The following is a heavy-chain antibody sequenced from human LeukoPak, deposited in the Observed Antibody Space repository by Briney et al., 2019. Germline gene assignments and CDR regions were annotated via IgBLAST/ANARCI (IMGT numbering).Heavy chain of an antibody. J-gene: IGHJ5*02. CDR2: ISYDGSNE. D-gene: IGHD2-15*01. CDR1: GFTFSSYV. Sequence: GGSLRLSCAASGFTFSSYVMHWVRQAPGKGLEWVAIISYDGSNEYYADSVKGRFTISRDNSMNTVHLQMNSLRVEDTALYYCARPLGYCSGGNCHYWFDTWGQGALVTVSS. V-gene: IGHV3-30*14. CDR3: ARPLGYCSGGNCHYWFDT.